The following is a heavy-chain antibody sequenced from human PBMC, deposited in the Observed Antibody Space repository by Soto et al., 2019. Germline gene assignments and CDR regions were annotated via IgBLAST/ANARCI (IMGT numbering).Heavy chain of an antibody. CDR3: AKDRQQLGSGPHDY. CDR1: GFTFSSYG. V-gene: IGHV3-30*18. J-gene: IGHJ4*02. D-gene: IGHD3-10*02. Sequence: QVQLVESGGGVVQPGRSLRLPCAASGFTFSSYGMHWVRQAPGKGLEWVAVLSYDGSNKYYADSVKGRFTISRDNSKNTLYLQMNSLRAEDTAVYYCAKDRQQLGSGPHDYWGQGTLVTVSS. CDR2: LSYDGSNK.